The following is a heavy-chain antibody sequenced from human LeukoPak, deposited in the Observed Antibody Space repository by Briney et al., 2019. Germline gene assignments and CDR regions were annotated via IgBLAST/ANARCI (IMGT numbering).Heavy chain of an antibody. CDR3: ASVSYRYFDWLLSHDAFDI. CDR2: IWYDGSNK. V-gene: IGHV3-33*01. J-gene: IGHJ3*02. Sequence: GGSLRLSCAASGFTFSSYGMHWVRQAPGKGLEWVAVIWYDGSNKYYADSVKGRFTISRDNSKNTLYLQMNSLRAEDTAVYYCASVSYRYFDWLLSHDAFDIWGQGTMVTVSS. D-gene: IGHD3-9*01. CDR1: GFTFSSYG.